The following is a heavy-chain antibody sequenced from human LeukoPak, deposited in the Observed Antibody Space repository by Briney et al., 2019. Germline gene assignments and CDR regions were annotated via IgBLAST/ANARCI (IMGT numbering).Heavy chain of an antibody. CDR1: DGSISSYY. Sequence: KPSETLSLTCTVSDGSISSYYWSWIRQPPGKGLEWIGYIYYNGNTKYNPSLKSRVTISVDTSKNQFSLKLRSVTAADTAVYYCARTYLGYYDSSGYAYYFDYWGQGTLVPDSS. D-gene: IGHD3-22*01. J-gene: IGHJ4*02. CDR2: IYYNGNT. V-gene: IGHV4-59*08. CDR3: ARTYLGYYDSSGYAYYFDY.